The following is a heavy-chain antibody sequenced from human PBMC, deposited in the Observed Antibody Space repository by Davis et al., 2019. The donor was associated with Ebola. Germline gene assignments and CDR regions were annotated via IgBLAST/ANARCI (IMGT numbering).Heavy chain of an antibody. D-gene: IGHD4-11*01. V-gene: IGHV3-23*01. CDR2: ISASGGNT. CDR1: GFIFSSYA. CDR3: AKDFRNYDY. J-gene: IGHJ4*02. Sequence: GGSLRLSCAASGFIFSSYAMNWVRQAPGKGLEWVSAISASGGNTFYADSVKGRFTVSRDNSKNTLYLQMNSLRVEDTAVYYCAKDFRNYDYWGQGTLVTVSS.